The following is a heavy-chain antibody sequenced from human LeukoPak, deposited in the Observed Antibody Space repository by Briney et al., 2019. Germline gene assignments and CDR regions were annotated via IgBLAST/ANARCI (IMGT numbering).Heavy chain of an antibody. V-gene: IGHV4-31*03. Sequence: SETLSLTCTVSGGSISSGGYYWSWIRQHPGKGLEWIGYIYYSGSTYYNPSLKSRVTILVDTSKNQFSLKLSSVTAADTAVYYCARGRSSNYDFWSGYPVVTAHFDYWGQGTLVTVSS. CDR3: ARGRSSNYDFWSGYPVVTAHFDY. CDR1: GGSISSGGYY. D-gene: IGHD3-3*01. J-gene: IGHJ4*02. CDR2: IYYSGST.